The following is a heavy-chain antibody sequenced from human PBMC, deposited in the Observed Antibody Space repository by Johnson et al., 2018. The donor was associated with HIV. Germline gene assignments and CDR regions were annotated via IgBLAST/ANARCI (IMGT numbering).Heavy chain of an antibody. J-gene: IGHJ3*02. CDR3: ARGREGGDYQGGAFDI. D-gene: IGHD2-21*02. CDR1: GFTFDDYA. CDR2: ISGRGGST. Sequence: QLVESGGGLVQPGRSLRLSCAASGFTFDDYAMHWVRQAPGKGLEWVSGISGRGGSTYYADSVKGRFTISRDNSKNTLYLQMNSLRAEDTAVYYCARGREGGDYQGGAFDIWGQGTMVTVSS. V-gene: IGHV3-23*04.